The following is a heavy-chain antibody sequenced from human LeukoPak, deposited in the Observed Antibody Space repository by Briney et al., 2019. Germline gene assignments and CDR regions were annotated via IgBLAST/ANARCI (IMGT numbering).Heavy chain of an antibody. CDR2: IIPILGIA. D-gene: IGHD6-19*01. CDR3: ARVRVAVAGIVAFDI. CDR1: GGTFSSYA. Sequence: GASVKVSCKASGGTFSSYAISWVRQAPGQGLEWMGRIIPILGIANYAQKFQGRVTITADKSTSTAYMELSSLRSEDTAVYYCARVRVAVAGIVAFDIWGQGTMVTVSS. J-gene: IGHJ3*02. V-gene: IGHV1-69*04.